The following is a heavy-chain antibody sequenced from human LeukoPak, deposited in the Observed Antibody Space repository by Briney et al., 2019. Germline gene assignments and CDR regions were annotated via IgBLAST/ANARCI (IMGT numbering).Heavy chain of an antibody. CDR3: ARGYGSSSWYYYYGMDV. Sequence: GGSLRLSCAASGFTFSSYWMSWVRQAPGKGLEWVANIKQDGSEKYYVDSVKGRFTISRDNAKNSLYLQMNSLRAEDTAVYYCARGYGSSSWYYYYGMDVWGQGTTVTVSS. J-gene: IGHJ6*02. D-gene: IGHD6-13*01. V-gene: IGHV3-7*03. CDR1: GFTFSSYW. CDR2: IKQDGSEK.